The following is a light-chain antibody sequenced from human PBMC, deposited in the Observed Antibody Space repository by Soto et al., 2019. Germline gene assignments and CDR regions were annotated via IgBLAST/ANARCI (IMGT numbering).Light chain of an antibody. Sequence: DIQMTQSPSTLSASVGDRVTITCRASQSVSTWLAWYQQKSGKAPKLLIYKVSSLQSGVPSRFSGSGSGTEFTLTISSLQPEDFATYYCQQHHEYAAWTFGQGTKVEIK. CDR3: QQHHEYAAWT. CDR2: KVS. CDR1: QSVSTW. V-gene: IGKV1-5*03. J-gene: IGKJ1*01.